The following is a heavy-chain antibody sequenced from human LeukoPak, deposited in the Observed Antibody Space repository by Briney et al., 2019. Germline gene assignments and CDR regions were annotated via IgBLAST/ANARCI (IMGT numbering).Heavy chain of an antibody. CDR1: GGSFSGCY. CDR3: ARGGLQLWPFDY. J-gene: IGHJ4*02. CDR2: INHSGST. Sequence: PSETLSLTCAVYGGSFSGCYWSWIRQPPGKGLEWIGEINHSGSTNYNPSLKSRVTISVDTSKNQFSLKLSSVTAADTAVYYCARGGLQLWPFDYWGQGTLVTVSS. D-gene: IGHD5-18*01. V-gene: IGHV4-34*01.